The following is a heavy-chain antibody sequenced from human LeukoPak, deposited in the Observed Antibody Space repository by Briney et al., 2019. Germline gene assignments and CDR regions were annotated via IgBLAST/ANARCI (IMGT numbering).Heavy chain of an antibody. V-gene: IGHV3-21*01. CDR2: ISSSSSYI. J-gene: IGHJ3*02. CDR3: ARGLLWFGELPHGAFDI. Sequence: GGSLRLSCAASGFTFSSYSMNWVRQAPGKGLEWVSSISSSSSYIYYADSVKGRFTISRDNAKNSLYLQMNSLRAEDTAVYYCARGLLWFGELPHGAFDIWGQGTMVTVSS. CDR1: GFTFSSYS. D-gene: IGHD3-10*01.